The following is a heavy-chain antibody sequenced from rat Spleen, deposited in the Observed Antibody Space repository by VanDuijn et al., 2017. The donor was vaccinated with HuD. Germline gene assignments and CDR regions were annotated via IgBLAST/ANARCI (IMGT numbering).Heavy chain of an antibody. D-gene: IGHD1-2*01. CDR3: ARGDYSSPRGGY. J-gene: IGHJ2*01. V-gene: IGHV2-13*01. CDR2: ISSGGNT. CDR1: GFSLSSYG. Sequence: QVQLEESGPGLVQPSRTLSLTCTVSGFSLSSYGVLWVRQPPGKGLDWMGVISSGGNTFYDSALKSRLSISRDTSKSQVYLKMNSLQTEDTATYYCARGDYSSPRGGYWGQGVTVTVSS.